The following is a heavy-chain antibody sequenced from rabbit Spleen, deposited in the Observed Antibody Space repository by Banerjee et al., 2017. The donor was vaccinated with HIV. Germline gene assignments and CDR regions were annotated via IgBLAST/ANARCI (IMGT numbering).Heavy chain of an antibody. Sequence: QEHLVESGGGLVQPEGSLTLTCTVSGFSFDSGYVMCWVRQAPGKGLEWIACINSYTGRPVYASWTKGRFTISKTSSTTVTLQMTSLTAADTATYFCARGADIIYWAYFDLWGQGTLVTVS. CDR3: ARGADIIYWAYFDL. CDR1: GFSFDSGYV. D-gene: IGHD8-1*01. CDR2: INSYTGRP. V-gene: IGHV1S45*01. J-gene: IGHJ4*01.